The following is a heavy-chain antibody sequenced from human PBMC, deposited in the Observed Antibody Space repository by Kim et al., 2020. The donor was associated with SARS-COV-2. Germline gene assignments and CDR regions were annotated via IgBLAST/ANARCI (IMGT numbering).Heavy chain of an antibody. V-gene: IGHV1-2*02. CDR3: ARESIAAAGYHFDY. Sequence: YAQKFQGRGTVTRDTSISTAYMERSRMRSDDTAVYYCARESIAAAGYHFDYWGQGTLVTVSS. D-gene: IGHD6-13*01. J-gene: IGHJ4*02.